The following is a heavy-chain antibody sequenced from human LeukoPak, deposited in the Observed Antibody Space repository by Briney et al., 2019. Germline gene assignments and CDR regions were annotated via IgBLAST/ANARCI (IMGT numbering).Heavy chain of an antibody. D-gene: IGHD4-17*01. Sequence: GASVKVSCKASGYTFTTYGINWVRQAPGQGLEWMGWISVYNGNTNYAQNFQGRVTMTTDTSTSTAYMELRSLRSDDTAVYYCARRTTTLGMDVWGQGTTVTVSS. J-gene: IGHJ6*02. V-gene: IGHV1-18*01. CDR1: GYTFTTYG. CDR3: ARRTTTLGMDV. CDR2: ISVYNGNT.